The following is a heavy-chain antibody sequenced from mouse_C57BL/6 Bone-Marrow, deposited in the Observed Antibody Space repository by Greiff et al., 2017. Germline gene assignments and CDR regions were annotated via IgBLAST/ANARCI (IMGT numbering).Heavy chain of an antibody. V-gene: IGHV14-4*01. CDR1: GFNIKDDY. CDR3: TTGIYYDYDEGDY. J-gene: IGHJ2*01. Sequence: EVQLQQSGAELVRPGASVKLSCTASGFNIKDDYMHWVKQRPEQGLEWIGWIDPENGDTEYASKFQGKATITADTSSNTAYLQLSSLTSEDTAVYSCTTGIYYDYDEGDYWGQGTTLTVSS. D-gene: IGHD2-4*01. CDR2: IDPENGDT.